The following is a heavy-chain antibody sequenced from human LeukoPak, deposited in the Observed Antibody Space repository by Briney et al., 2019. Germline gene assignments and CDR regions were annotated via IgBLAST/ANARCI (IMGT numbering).Heavy chain of an antibody. J-gene: IGHJ4*02. CDR1: GFTFSSYG. Sequence: GGPLRLSCAASGFTFSSYGMLWAPHAPGKGLVWVSRINSDGSSTTYADSVKGRFTIARDNAKNTLYLQMNSLRPEDTAVYYCARDVDYHVTSECFDYWGQGTLVTVSS. CDR2: INSDGSST. V-gene: IGHV3-74*03. CDR3: ARDVDYHVTSECFDY. D-gene: IGHD3-22*01.